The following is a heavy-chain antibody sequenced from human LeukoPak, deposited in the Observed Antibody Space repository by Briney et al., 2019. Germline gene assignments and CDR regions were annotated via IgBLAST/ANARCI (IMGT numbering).Heavy chain of an antibody. CDR3: ARALRFPDFWSGLNWFDP. CDR1: GGSVSSDY. V-gene: IGHV4-4*07. CDR2: FSTTGYT. Sequence: PSETLSLTCTVSGGSVSSDYWTWIRQPAGRGLEWIGRFSTTGYTNYNPSLASRVTMSVDTSKNHFSLKLTSVTAADTAVYYCARALRFPDFWSGLNWFDPWGQGTLVTVSS. D-gene: IGHD3-3*01. J-gene: IGHJ5*02.